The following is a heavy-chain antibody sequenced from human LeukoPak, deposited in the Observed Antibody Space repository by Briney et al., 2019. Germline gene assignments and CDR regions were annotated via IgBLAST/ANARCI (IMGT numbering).Heavy chain of an antibody. CDR2: ISSSSSYI. CDR1: GFTFSSYA. J-gene: IGHJ4*02. Sequence: GGSLRLSCAASGFTFSSYAMNWVRQAPGKGLEWVSSISSSSSYIYYADSVKGRFTISRDNAKNSLYLQMNSLRAEDTAVYYCARIGDSQYYFDYWGQGTLVTVSS. V-gene: IGHV3-21*01. D-gene: IGHD5-18*01. CDR3: ARIGDSQYYFDY.